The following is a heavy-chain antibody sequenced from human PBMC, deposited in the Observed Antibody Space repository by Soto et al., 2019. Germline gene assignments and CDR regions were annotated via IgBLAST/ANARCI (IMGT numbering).Heavy chain of an antibody. J-gene: IGHJ5*02. D-gene: IGHD2-8*01. CDR3: VRIRYQLPSSVLWLDP. Sequence: SETLSLTCAVHGGFLSESYWTWIRQPPGKGLEWIGEINHVGGTNYNPSPKSRVTMSVDTSQNQFSLRLISVTAADTAMYFCVRIRYQLPSSVLWLDPWGQGTPVT. V-gene: IGHV4-34*01. CDR1: GGFLSESY. CDR2: INHVGGT.